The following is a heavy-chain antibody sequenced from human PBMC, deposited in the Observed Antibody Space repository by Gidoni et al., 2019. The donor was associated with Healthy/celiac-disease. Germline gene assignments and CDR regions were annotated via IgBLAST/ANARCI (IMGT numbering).Heavy chain of an antibody. CDR1: GGTSSSYA. D-gene: IGHD5-12*01. CDR3: ARGRSGYDPDFDY. Sequence: QGQRVQPGAEVKRPGSSVKVSCKASGGTSSSYAISWVRQAPGQGLEWMGGIIPIFGTANYAQKFQGRVTITADESTSTAYMELSSLRSEDTAVYYCARGRSGYDPDFDYWGQGTLVTVSS. V-gene: IGHV1-69*12. CDR2: IIPIFGTA. J-gene: IGHJ4*02.